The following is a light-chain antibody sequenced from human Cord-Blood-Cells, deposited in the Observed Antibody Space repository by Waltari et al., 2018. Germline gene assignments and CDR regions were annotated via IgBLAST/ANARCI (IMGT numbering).Light chain of an antibody. J-gene: IGKJ4*01. CDR1: QSVSSY. CDR2: DAS. CDR3: QQRSNWLT. Sequence: EIVLTQSPATLSLSPGERATLSCRASQSVSSYLAWYQQKPGQAPSLLIYDASNRATGIPARFSGSGSGTDFTLTISSREPEDFAVYYCQQRSNWLTFGGGTKVEIK. V-gene: IGKV3-11*01.